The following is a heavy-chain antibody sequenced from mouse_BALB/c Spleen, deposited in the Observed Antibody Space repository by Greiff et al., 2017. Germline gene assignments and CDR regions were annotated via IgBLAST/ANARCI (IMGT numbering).Heavy chain of an antibody. V-gene: IGHV5-9-4*01. CDR2: ISSGGSYT. Sequence: EVKLMESGGGLVKPGGSLKLSCAASGFTFSSYAMSWVRQSPEKRLEWVAEISSGGSYTYYPDTVTGRFTISRDNAKNTLYLEMSSLRSEDTAMYYCARDYYGSSYVYAMDYWGQGTSVTVSS. CDR1: GFTFSSYA. CDR3: ARDYYGSSYVYAMDY. D-gene: IGHD1-1*01. J-gene: IGHJ4*01.